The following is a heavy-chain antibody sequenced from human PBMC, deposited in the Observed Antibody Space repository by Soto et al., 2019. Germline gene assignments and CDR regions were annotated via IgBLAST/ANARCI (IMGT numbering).Heavy chain of an antibody. J-gene: IGHJ4*02. D-gene: IGHD2-15*01. CDR3: VRSGTSSGRFSDY. V-gene: IGHV5-51*01. Sequence: GESLKISCKGSGYAFTSYWIGWVRQMPGEGLEWMGVIYPSDSDIRYSPSFQGKVTISADKSITTAYLQWSSLKAADTAMYYCVRSGTSSGRFSDYWGQGTLVTVSS. CDR2: IYPSDSDI. CDR1: GYAFTSYW.